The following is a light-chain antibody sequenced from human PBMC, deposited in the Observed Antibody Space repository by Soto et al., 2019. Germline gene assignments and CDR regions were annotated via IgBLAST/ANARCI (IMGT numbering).Light chain of an antibody. J-gene: IGKJ1*01. CDR2: GAS. CDR3: QQYGSSPGT. CDR1: QSVSSSY. V-gene: IGKV3-20*01. Sequence: VFTKYPGTLSLSPGERATLACRASQSVSSSYLAWYQQKPGQAPRLLIYGASSRATGIPDRLSGSGSGTDFTLTISRLEPEDFAVYYCQQYGSSPGTFGQGTKVDIK.